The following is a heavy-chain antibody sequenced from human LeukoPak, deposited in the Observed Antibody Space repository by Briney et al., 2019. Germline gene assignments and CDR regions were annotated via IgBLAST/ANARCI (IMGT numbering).Heavy chain of an antibody. J-gene: IGHJ4*02. Sequence: ASETLSLTCVVYGGSLSGYYWSWIRHPPGKGLDWIGEINDSVITNYNPSLKSRVTISGNTSKNQLSLKLSSVTVADTAVYYCARGSVDSRMGDWGQGTLVTVSS. CDR1: GGSLSGYY. CDR3: ARGSVDSRMGD. V-gene: IGHV4-34*01. CDR2: INDSVIT. D-gene: IGHD3-22*01.